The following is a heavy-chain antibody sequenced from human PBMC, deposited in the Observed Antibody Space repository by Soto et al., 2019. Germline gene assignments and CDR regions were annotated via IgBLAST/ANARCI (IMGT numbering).Heavy chain of an antibody. CDR2: IIPIFGTA. V-gene: IGHV1-69*06. CDR3: ARDPYGSGSYYDY. J-gene: IGHJ4*02. D-gene: IGHD3-10*01. CDR1: GGTFSSYA. Sequence: GASVKVSCKASGGTFSSYAISWVRQAPGQGLEWMGGIIPIFGTANYAQKFQGRVTITADKSTSTAYMELSSLRSEDTAVYYCARDPYGSGSYYDYWGQGTLVTVSS.